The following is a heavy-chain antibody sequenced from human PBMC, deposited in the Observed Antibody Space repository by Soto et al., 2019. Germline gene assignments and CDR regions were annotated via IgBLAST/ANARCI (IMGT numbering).Heavy chain of an antibody. CDR2: IIPIFGTA. V-gene: IGHV1-69*06. CDR3: AREGRASTYYYDSSGYYPFDY. D-gene: IGHD3-22*01. Sequence: GASVKVSCKASGGTFSSYAISWVRQAPGQGLEWMGGIIPIFGTANYAQKFQSRVTITADKSTSTAYMELSSLRSEDTAVYYCAREGRASTYYYDSSGYYPFDYWGQGTLVTVSS. CDR1: GGTFSSYA. J-gene: IGHJ4*02.